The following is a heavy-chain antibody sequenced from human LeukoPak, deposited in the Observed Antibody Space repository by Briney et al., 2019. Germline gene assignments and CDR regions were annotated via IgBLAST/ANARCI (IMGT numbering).Heavy chain of an antibody. CDR2: IYHSGST. V-gene: IGHV4-59*08. J-gene: IGHJ4*02. CDR3: ARVGSSSQFDY. CDR1: GGSISSYY. Sequence: PSETLSLTCTVSGGSISSYYWSWIRQPPGKGLGWIGIIYHSGSTFYNPSLKSRVTISVDTSKNQFSLKLSSVTAADTAVYYCARVGSSSQFDYWGQGTLVTVSS. D-gene: IGHD6-6*01.